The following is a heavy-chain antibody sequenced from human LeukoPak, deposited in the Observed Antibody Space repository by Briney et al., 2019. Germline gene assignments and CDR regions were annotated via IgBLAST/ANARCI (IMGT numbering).Heavy chain of an antibody. CDR1: GFTFSSYA. V-gene: IGHV3-30*04. CDR2: ISYDGSNK. CDR3: AKGITMVRGGSDY. Sequence: GGSLRLSCAASGFTFSSYAMHWVRQAPGKGLEWVAVISYDGSNKYYADSVKGRFTISRDNSKNTLYLQMNSLRAEDTAVYYCAKGITMVRGGSDYWGQGTLVTVSS. J-gene: IGHJ4*02. D-gene: IGHD3-10*01.